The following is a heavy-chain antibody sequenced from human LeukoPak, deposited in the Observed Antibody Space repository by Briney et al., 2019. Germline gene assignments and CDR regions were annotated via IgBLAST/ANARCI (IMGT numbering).Heavy chain of an antibody. CDR2: FGGSGGTI. D-gene: IGHD2-21*02. J-gene: IGHJ4*02. CDR3: AKSDCGGDCHLLDY. Sequence: GGSMRLSCAASGFSLSTYAMSWVRQAPGKGLEWVSHFGGSGGTIYYADSVKGRFTISRDNSKNTLYLQMNSLRAEDTAVYYCAKSDCGGDCHLLDYWGQGTLVTVSS. V-gene: IGHV3-23*01. CDR1: GFSLSTYA.